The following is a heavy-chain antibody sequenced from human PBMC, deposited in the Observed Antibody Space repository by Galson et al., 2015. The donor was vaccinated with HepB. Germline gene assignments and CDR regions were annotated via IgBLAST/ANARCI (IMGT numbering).Heavy chain of an antibody. CDR3: ATERSTSGSYYFDN. CDR2: FYSGGST. Sequence: SLRLSCAASGFTVRTNSMSWVRQAPGKGLDWVSVFYSGGSTYYADSVKGRFTISRVDSKNTLYLHMNSLRPEDTAVYYCATERSTSGSYYFDNWGQGTLVTVSS. V-gene: IGHV3-66*02. CDR1: GFTVRTNS. D-gene: IGHD1-26*01. J-gene: IGHJ4*02.